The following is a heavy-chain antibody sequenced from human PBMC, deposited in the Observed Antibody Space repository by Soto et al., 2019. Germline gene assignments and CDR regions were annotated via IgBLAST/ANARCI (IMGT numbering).Heavy chain of an antibody. Sequence: SETLSLTCAVYGGSFSGYYWSWIRQPPGKGLEWIGEINHSGSTNYNPSLKSRVTISVDTSKNQFSLKLSSVTAADTAVYYCARDWYSSSSRPFHYWCQGTLVTVSS. D-gene: IGHD6-6*01. CDR1: GGSFSGYY. CDR3: ARDWYSSSSRPFHY. J-gene: IGHJ4*02. V-gene: IGHV4-34*01. CDR2: INHSGST.